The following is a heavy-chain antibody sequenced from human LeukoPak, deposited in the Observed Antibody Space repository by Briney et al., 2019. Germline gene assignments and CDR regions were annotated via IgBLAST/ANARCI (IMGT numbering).Heavy chain of an antibody. CDR2: ISANDGNT. D-gene: IGHD3-10*01. Sequence: ASVKVSCKASGGTFSSYAISWVRQAPGQGLEWMGWISANDGNTDYPQRLQGRVTMTTDTSTSTAYMELRSLRSGDTAVYYCARESHVTREDYWGQGTLVTVSS. V-gene: IGHV1-18*01. CDR1: GGTFSSYA. J-gene: IGHJ4*02. CDR3: ARESHVTREDY.